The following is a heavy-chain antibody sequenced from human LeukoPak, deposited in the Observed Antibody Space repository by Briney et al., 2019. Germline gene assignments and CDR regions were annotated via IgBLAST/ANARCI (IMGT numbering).Heavy chain of an antibody. D-gene: IGHD4-17*01. J-gene: IGHJ6*02. Sequence: PGGSLRLSCAAAGFTVDDYAMHWVRQAPGKGLEWVSGISWNRNSIGYADSVKGRFTISRDNAKNSLYLQMNSLRAEDTALYYCAKGNTASTYYGMDVWGQGTTVTVSS. V-gene: IGHV3-9*01. CDR2: ISWNRNSI. CDR1: GFTVDDYA. CDR3: AKGNTASTYYGMDV.